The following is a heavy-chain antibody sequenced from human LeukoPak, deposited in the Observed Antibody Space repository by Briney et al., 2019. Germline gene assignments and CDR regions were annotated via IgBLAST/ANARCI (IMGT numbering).Heavy chain of an antibody. CDR3: ARGGYSGRPVGY. D-gene: IGHD1-26*01. CDR2: INPSGGST. J-gene: IGHJ4*02. Sequence: ASVKVSCKASGYTFTSYYMHWMRQAPGQGLERMGIINPSGGSTSYAQKFQGRVTMTRDTSTSTVYMELSSLRSEDTAVYYCARGGYSGRPVGYWGQGTLVTVSS. V-gene: IGHV1-46*01. CDR1: GYTFTSYY.